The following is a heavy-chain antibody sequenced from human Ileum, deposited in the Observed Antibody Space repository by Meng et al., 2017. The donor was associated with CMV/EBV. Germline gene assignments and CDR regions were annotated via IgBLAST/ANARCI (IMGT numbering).Heavy chain of an antibody. V-gene: IGHV4-39*07. CDR2: VHYTGTT. J-gene: IGHJ4*02. CDR1: GGSISTNSDY. D-gene: IGHD1-26*01. CDR3: ARDRTVGPTPDGSLGA. Sequence: PLQGSGPGLVKPSETLSLTCTCSGGSISTNSDYWGWVRQPPGKGLEWIATVHYTGTTYYNPSLKSPVIISIDTSKNQFSLRLTSVTAADTAVYYCARDRTVGPTPDGSLGAWGQGTLVTVSS.